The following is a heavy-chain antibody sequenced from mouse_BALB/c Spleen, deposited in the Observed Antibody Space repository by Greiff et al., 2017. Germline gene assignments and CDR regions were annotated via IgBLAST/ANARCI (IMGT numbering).Heavy chain of an antibody. Sequence: EVKLVESGGGLVKPGGSLKLSCAASGFTFSDYYMYWVRQTPEKRLEWVATISDGGSYTYYPDSVKGRFTISRDNAKNNLYLQMSSLKSEDTAMYYCARDGYYGDFDYWGQGTTLTVSS. D-gene: IGHD1-2*01. J-gene: IGHJ2*01. CDR2: ISDGGSYT. V-gene: IGHV5-4*02. CDR1: GFTFSDYY. CDR3: ARDGYYGDFDY.